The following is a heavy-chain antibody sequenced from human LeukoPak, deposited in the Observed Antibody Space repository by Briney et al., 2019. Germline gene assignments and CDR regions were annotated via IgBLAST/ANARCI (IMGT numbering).Heavy chain of an antibody. CDR2: ISYDGSNK. CDR3: ARADLGSCSGGSCYGHY. J-gene: IGHJ4*02. V-gene: IGHV3-30-3*01. D-gene: IGHD2-15*01. Sequence: GGSLRLSCAASGFTFSSYAIHWVRQAPGKGLEWVAGISYDGSNKYYVDSVKGRFTISRDNSKNTLYLQMNNLRAEDTAVYYCARADLGSCSGGSCYGHYWGQGTLVTVSS. CDR1: GFTFSSYA.